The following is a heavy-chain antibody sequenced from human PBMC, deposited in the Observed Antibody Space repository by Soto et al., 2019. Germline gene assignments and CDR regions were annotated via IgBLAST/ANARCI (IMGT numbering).Heavy chain of an antibody. V-gene: IGHV4-39*01. J-gene: IGHJ6*02. Sequence: QLQLQESGPGLVKPSETLSLTCTVSGGSISSSSYYWGWIRQPPGKGLEWIGSIYYSGSTYYNPSLKSRFTIAVDTSKNQCSLKLSSVTAADTAVYYCARHSSGYYGMDVWGQGTTVTVSS. D-gene: IGHD1-26*01. CDR1: GGSISSSSYY. CDR2: IYYSGST. CDR3: ARHSSGYYGMDV.